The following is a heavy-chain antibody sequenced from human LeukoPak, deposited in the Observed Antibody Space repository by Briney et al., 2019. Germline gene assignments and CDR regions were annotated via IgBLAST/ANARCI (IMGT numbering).Heavy chain of an antibody. D-gene: IGHD3-22*01. Sequence: SETLSLTCTVSGGSISSRSHCWGWIRQPPGKGLEWIGTMFYSGSTYYNPSLKSRVAISVDTSENQFSLELNFVTAADTAVYYCAVAGVRYYDSSGLHAFDFWGRGTMVTVSS. CDR3: AVAGVRYYDSSGLHAFDF. V-gene: IGHV4-39*01. J-gene: IGHJ3*01. CDR2: MFYSGST. CDR1: GGSISSRSHC.